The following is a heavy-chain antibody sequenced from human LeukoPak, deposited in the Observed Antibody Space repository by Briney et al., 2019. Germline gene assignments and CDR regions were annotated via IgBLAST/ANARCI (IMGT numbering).Heavy chain of an antibody. CDR1: GFTFSSYW. D-gene: IGHD5/OR15-5a*01. Sequence: GGSLRLSCAASGFTFSSYWMHWVRQAPGKGLVWVSRISPDGSSAPYADSVKGRFTISRDNAKNTLYLQMNSLRGDDTAVYHCARVSVCPRCHFDYWGQGTLVTVSS. V-gene: IGHV3-74*01. CDR2: ISPDGSSA. J-gene: IGHJ4*02. CDR3: ARVSVCPRCHFDY.